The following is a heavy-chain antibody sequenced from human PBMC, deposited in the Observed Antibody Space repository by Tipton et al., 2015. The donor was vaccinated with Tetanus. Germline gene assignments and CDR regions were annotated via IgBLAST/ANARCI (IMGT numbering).Heavy chain of an antibody. V-gene: IGHV4-59*01. J-gene: IGHJ6*02. CDR2: IYQNGDA. CDR1: GGSISSFY. CDR3: ARERIEAFYFHGLDV. Sequence: TLSLTCTVSGGSISSFYWYWIRQPPGKGLEWNAYIYQNGDANYNPSLQSRVTISVDTSKNQFSLQLAFVTAADTAIYYCARERIEAFYFHGLDVWGPGTTVTVSS. D-gene: IGHD2-21*01.